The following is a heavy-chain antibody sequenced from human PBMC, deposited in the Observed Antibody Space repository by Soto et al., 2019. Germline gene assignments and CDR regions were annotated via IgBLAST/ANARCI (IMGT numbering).Heavy chain of an antibody. CDR3: SRPTDTSRWLDV. J-gene: IGHJ6*02. D-gene: IGHD6-13*01. CDR2: IIPILGIA. V-gene: IGHV1-69*02. CDR1: GGTFSSYT. Sequence: QVQLVQSGAEVKKPGSSVKVSCKASGGTFSSYTISWVRQAPGQGLEWMGRIIPILGIANYAQKFQGRVTITADKSTSTAYMELSSLRSEDTAVYYCSRPTDTSRWLDVWGQGTTVTVSS.